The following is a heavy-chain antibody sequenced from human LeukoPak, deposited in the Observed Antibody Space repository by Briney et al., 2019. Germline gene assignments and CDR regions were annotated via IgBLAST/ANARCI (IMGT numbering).Heavy chain of an antibody. D-gene: IGHD2-2*01. CDR2: IYYSGST. V-gene: IGHV4-39*01. Sequence: SETLSLTCTVSGASISSITYYWGWIRQPPGKGLEWIGSIYYSGSTYYTTSLKSRVTISIDTSNNQFSLKLTSVTAADTAVYYCARYHSTWGLNYWGQGTLVTVSS. CDR1: GASISSITYY. CDR3: ARYHSTWGLNY. J-gene: IGHJ4*02.